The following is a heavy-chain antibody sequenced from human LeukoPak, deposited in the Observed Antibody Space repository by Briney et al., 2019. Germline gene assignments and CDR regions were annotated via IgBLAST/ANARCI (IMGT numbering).Heavy chain of an antibody. V-gene: IGHV4-30-2*01. CDR3: ARRYCSSTSCYGLDP. CDR2: IYHSGST. D-gene: IGHD2-2*01. CDR1: AASITSVGYC. J-gene: IGHJ5*02. Sequence: SESMSLTCAVYAASITSVGYCWSWIRQPPWKGLEWIGYIYHSGSTYYNPSLKSRVTIAVDRSKNQFSLKLSSVTAADTAVYYCARRYCSSTSCYGLDPWGQGTLVTVSS.